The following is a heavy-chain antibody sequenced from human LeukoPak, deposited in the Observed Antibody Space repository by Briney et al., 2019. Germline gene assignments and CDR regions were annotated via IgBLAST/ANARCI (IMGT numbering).Heavy chain of an antibody. D-gene: IGHD5-12*01. CDR1: GFTFSKYW. Sequence: GGSLRLSCAASGFTFSKYWMLWVRQAPGKGLESVSRINTDGTVTTYADSVKGRFTVSRDNADNTMFLQLNSVRDEDTAVYYCATKQWLAPPPDSWGQGTPVTVSS. CDR2: INTDGTVT. J-gene: IGHJ5*01. V-gene: IGHV3-74*01. CDR3: ATKQWLAPPPDS.